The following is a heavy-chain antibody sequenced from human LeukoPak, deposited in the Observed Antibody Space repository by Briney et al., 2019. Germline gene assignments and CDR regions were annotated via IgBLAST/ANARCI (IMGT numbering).Heavy chain of an antibody. CDR1: GGTFSSYA. V-gene: IGHV1-69*13. CDR3: ARDKQPAAINWFDP. Sequence: GASVKVSCKASGGTFSSYAISWVRQAPGQGLEWMGGIIPIFGTANYAQKFQGRVTITADESTSTAYMELSSLRSEDTAVYYCARDKQPAAINWFDPWGQGTLVTVSS. J-gene: IGHJ5*02. CDR2: IIPIFGTA. D-gene: IGHD2-2*01.